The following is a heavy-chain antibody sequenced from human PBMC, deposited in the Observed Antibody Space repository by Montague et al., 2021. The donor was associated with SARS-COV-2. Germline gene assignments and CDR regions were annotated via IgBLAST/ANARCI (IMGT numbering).Heavy chain of an antibody. CDR1: GGSIRSYY. D-gene: IGHD2-15*01. V-gene: IGHV4-59*08. Sequence: SETLSLTCTVSGGSIRSYYWSWIRQPPGKGLEWIGYIYYSGSTNYNPSLKSRVTISVDTSKNQFSLKLSSVTAADTAVYYCARHPTGSSPRYGMDVWGQGTTVTVSS. J-gene: IGHJ6*02. CDR3: ARHPTGSSPRYGMDV. CDR2: IYYSGST.